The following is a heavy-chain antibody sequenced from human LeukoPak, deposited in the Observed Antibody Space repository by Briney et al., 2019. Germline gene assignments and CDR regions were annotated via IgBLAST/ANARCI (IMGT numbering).Heavy chain of an antibody. CDR3: ARINLAASGTPFDY. Sequence: PSQTLSLTCKVSGDSISSGTYYWSWVRQPAGKELEWVGRIYKSGSANYNPSLKSRVSISVDTSKNQFSLKVNFVTAADTALYYCARINLAASGTPFDYWGPGILVTVSS. V-gene: IGHV4-61*02. CDR2: IYKSGSA. D-gene: IGHD6-13*01. CDR1: GDSISSGTYY. J-gene: IGHJ4*02.